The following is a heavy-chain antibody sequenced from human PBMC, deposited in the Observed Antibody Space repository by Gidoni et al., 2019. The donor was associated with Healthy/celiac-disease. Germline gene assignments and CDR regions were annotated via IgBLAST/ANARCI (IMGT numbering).Heavy chain of an antibody. D-gene: IGHD1-26*01. CDR3: ANQYSGGFKRYGMDV. CDR2: IKQDGSEK. Sequence: EVQLVESGGGLVQPGGSLRLSCAASGFTFSSYWMSWVRQAPGKGLEWVANIKQDGSEKYYVDSVKDRFTINRDNAKNSLYLKMNSLRDEDTAGYYCANQYSGGFKRYGMDVWGQGTTVTVSS. CDR1: GFTFSSYW. V-gene: IGHV3-7*01. J-gene: IGHJ6*02.